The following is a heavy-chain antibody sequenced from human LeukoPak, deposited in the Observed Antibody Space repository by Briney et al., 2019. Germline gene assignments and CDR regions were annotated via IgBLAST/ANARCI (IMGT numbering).Heavy chain of an antibody. D-gene: IGHD6-19*01. CDR3: AKDPAWRVAVAVYYFDY. CDR1: GFTFSSYA. CDR2: ISYDGSNK. Sequence: GGSLRLSCAASGFTFSSYAMSWVRQAPGKGLEWVAVISYDGSNKYYADSVKGRFTISRDNSKNTLYLQMNSLRAEDTAVYYCAKDPAWRVAVAVYYFDYWGQGTLVTVSS. J-gene: IGHJ4*02. V-gene: IGHV3-30*18.